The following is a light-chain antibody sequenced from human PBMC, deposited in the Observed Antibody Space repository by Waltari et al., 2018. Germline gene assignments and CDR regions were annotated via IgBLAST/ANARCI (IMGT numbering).Light chain of an antibody. CDR3: CSYADRFTVIL. CDR1: STDVGGYNY. V-gene: IGLV2-11*01. Sequence: QSALTQPRPVSGSLGQSVTISCTGTSTDVGGYNYVPWYQQRPGEAPQLIIYDVTQRPSGVPDRFSGSKSGNAASLTISGLQGEDEADYYCCSYADRFTVILFGAGTKLTVL. CDR2: DVT. J-gene: IGLJ3*02.